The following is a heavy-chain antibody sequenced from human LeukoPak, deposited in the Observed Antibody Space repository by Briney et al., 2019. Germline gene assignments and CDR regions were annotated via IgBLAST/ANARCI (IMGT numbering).Heavy chain of an antibody. D-gene: IGHD3-10*01. CDR1: GFTVSSNY. V-gene: IGHV3-66*02. Sequence: GGCLRLSCAPYGFTVSSNYIGSVRQAPGRGLEWVSVIYRGGNTYYADSVKGRFTISRDNSKNTLYLQMNSLRAEDTAVYYCAREPDGSGNFDYWGQGTLVTVSS. J-gene: IGHJ4*02. CDR2: IYRGGNT. CDR3: AREPDGSGNFDY.